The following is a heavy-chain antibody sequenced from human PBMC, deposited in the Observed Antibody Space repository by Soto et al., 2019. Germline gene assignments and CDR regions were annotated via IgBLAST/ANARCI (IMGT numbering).Heavy chain of an antibody. Sequence: PSETLSLTCTVSGGSISSYYWSWIRQPPGKGLEWIGYIYYSGSTNYNPSLKSRVTISVDTSKNQFSLELSSLRSEDTAVYYCASHDTARTPFDYWGQGTLVTVSS. CDR1: GGSISSYY. CDR2: IYYSGST. V-gene: IGHV4-59*01. J-gene: IGHJ4*02. CDR3: ASHDTARTPFDY. D-gene: IGHD5-18*01.